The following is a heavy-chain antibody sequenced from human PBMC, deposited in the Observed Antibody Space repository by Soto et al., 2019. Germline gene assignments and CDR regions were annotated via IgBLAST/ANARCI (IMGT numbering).Heavy chain of an antibody. J-gene: IGHJ6*02. Sequence: GGSLRLSCAASGFTFSSYDMHWVRQATGKGLEWVSVIGTAGDTYYPGSVKGRFTISRENAKNSFYLQMNSLRAEDTAVYYCARAAGYSYGSYYYYYGMDVWSQGTTVTVSS. CDR3: ARAAGYSYGSYYYYYGMDV. CDR1: GFTFSSYD. D-gene: IGHD5-18*01. CDR2: IGTAGDT. V-gene: IGHV3-13*01.